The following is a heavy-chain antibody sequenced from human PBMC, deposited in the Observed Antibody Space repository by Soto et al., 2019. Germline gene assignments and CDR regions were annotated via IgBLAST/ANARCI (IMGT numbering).Heavy chain of an antibody. CDR1: GFTFSSYA. J-gene: IGHJ6*02. CDR2: ISYDGSNK. CDR3: ARDLRHIYDSSGYYLDYYYYYGMDV. V-gene: IGHV3-30-3*01. Sequence: PGGSLRLSCAASGFTFSSYAMHWVRQAPGKGLEWVAVISYDGSNKYYADSVKGRFTISRDNSKNTLCLQMNSLRAEDTAVYYCARDLRHIYDSSGYYLDYYYYYGMDVWGQGTTVTVSS. D-gene: IGHD3-22*01.